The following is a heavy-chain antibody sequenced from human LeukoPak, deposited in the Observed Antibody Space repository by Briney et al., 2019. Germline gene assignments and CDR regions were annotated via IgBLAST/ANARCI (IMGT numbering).Heavy chain of an antibody. CDR1: GFTFSSYG. CDR2: IWYDGSNK. V-gene: IGHV3-33*01. Sequence: GGSLRLSCAASGFTFSSYGMPRVRQAPGKGLEWVAVIWYDGSNKYYADSVKGRFTISRDNSKNTLYLQMNSLRAEDTAVCYCARADYDHYFDYWGQGTLVTVSS. D-gene: IGHD4-17*01. CDR3: ARADYDHYFDY. J-gene: IGHJ4*02.